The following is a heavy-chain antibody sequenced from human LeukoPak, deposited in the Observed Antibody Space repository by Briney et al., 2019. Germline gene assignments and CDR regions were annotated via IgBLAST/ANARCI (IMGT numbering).Heavy chain of an antibody. Sequence: SETLSLTCTVSGGSISSYYWSWVRQPPGKGLEWIGYINYSGTTNYNSSLKSRVSISVDTSKNQFSLKVSSVTAADTAVYFCARRRCSSTSCPRGMDVWGQGTTVTVSS. V-gene: IGHV4-59*08. CDR1: GGSISSYY. CDR2: INYSGTT. CDR3: ARRRCSSTSCPRGMDV. D-gene: IGHD2-2*01. J-gene: IGHJ6*02.